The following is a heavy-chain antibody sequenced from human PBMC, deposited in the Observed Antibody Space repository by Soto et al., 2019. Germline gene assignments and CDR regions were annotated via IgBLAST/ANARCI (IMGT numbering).Heavy chain of an antibody. Sequence: LRLSCAASGFTFSNAWMIWVRHAPGKGLEWVGRIKSKTDGGTTDYAAPVKGRFTISRDDSKNTLYLQMNSLKTEDTAVYYCTTGQAYDYVWGSYRPGVAFDYWGQGTLVTVSS. J-gene: IGHJ4*02. D-gene: IGHD3-16*02. CDR1: GFTFSNAW. V-gene: IGHV3-15*01. CDR3: TTGQAYDYVWGSYRPGVAFDY. CDR2: IKSKTDGGTT.